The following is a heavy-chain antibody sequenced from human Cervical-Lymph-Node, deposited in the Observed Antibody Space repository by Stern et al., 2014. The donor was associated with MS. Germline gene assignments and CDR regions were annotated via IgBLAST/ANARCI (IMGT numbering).Heavy chain of an antibody. V-gene: IGHV3-30*18. CDR1: GFTFSNYG. J-gene: IGHJ4*02. CDR3: AKLHPPITMVRGYFDY. D-gene: IGHD3-10*01. Sequence: VQLVESGGGVVQPGRSLRLSCAASGFTFSNYGMHWVRQAPGQGLEWVAVLSYDGSNQDYADSVKVRFTISRDNSKNTLYLQMNSLRAEDTAVYYCAKLHPPITMVRGYFDYWGQGTLVTVSS. CDR2: LSYDGSNQ.